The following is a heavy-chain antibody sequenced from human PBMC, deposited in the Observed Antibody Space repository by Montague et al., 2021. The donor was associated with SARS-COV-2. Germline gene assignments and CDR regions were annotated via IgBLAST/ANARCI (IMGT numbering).Heavy chain of an antibody. CDR3: ARDRSHCSSTSCYTVIFDY. CDR2: ISSSGSTI. Sequence: SLRLSCAASGFTFSSYEMNWVRQAPGKGLEWVSYISSSGSTIYYADSVKGRFTISRDNAKNSLYLQMNSLRAEDTAVYYCARDRSHCSSTSCYTVIFDYWGQGTLVTVSS. J-gene: IGHJ4*02. D-gene: IGHD2-2*02. CDR1: GFTFSSYE. V-gene: IGHV3-48*03.